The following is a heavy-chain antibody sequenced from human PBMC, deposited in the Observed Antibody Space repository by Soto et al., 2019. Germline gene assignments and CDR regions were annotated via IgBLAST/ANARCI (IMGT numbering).Heavy chain of an antibody. D-gene: IGHD5-12*01. Sequence: QLLESGPGLVKPSETLSLTCTVSGGSISSSSYYWGWIRQPPGKGLEWIGSIYYSGSTYYNPSLKSRVTISVDTSKNQFSLKLSSVTAADTAVYYCARLDLLVCWGQGTLVTVSS. CDR1: GGSISSSSYY. CDR2: IYYSGST. CDR3: ARLDLLVC. J-gene: IGHJ4*02. V-gene: IGHV4-39*01.